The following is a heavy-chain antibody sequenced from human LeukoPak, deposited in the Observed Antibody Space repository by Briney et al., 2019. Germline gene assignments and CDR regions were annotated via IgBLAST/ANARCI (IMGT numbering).Heavy chain of an antibody. Sequence: VASVKVSCKASGGTFSSYAISWVRQAPGQGLEWMGGIIPIFGTANYAQKFQGRVTITADKSTSTAYMELSSLRSGDTAVYYCARGYCSSTSCYVNWFDPWGQGTLVTVSS. V-gene: IGHV1-69*06. CDR2: IIPIFGTA. D-gene: IGHD2-2*01. CDR1: GGTFSSYA. CDR3: ARGYCSSTSCYVNWFDP. J-gene: IGHJ5*02.